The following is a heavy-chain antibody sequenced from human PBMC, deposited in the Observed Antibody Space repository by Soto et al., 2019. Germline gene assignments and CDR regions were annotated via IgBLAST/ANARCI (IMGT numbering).Heavy chain of an antibody. CDR1: GFTFSSYA. CDR3: AKGGVRGVTITFSDY. V-gene: IGHV3-23*01. Sequence: EVQLLESGGALVQPGGSLRLSCAASGFTFSSYAMSWVRQAPGKGLEWVSGIRGSGDSTYYADSVKGRFTISRDNSKNTLYLQMNSLGAEDTAVYYCAKGGVRGVTITFSDYWGQGTLVTVSS. J-gene: IGHJ4*02. CDR2: IRGSGDST. D-gene: IGHD3-10*01.